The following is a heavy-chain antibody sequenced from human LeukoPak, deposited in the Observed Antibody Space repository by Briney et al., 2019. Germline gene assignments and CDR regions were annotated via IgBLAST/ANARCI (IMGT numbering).Heavy chain of an antibody. CDR3: ASPDSSGWAKGDY. D-gene: IGHD6-19*01. CDR2: IYYSGST. J-gene: IGHJ4*02. CDR1: GGSISSSSYY. V-gene: IGHV4-39*01. Sequence: PSETLSLTCTVSGGSISSSSYYWGWLRQPPGKGLEWIGSIYYSGSTYYNPSLKRRVTISVDTSKNQFSLKLSSVTAADTAVYYCASPDSSGWAKGDYWGQGTLVTVSS.